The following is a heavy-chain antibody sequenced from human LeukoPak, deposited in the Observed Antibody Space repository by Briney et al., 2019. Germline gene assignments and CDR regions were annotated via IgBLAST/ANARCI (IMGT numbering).Heavy chain of an antibody. Sequence: SETLSLTCTVSGGSIRSSGYYWGWIRQPPGKGLEWIGSIYYSGSTYYNPSLKSRLTISVDTSKNQFSLKLSAVTAVDTAVYYCARQGSDSSGYYYRYYFDYWGQGTLVTVSS. V-gene: IGHV4-39*01. D-gene: IGHD3-22*01. CDR3: ARQGSDSSGYYYRYYFDY. J-gene: IGHJ4*02. CDR2: IYYSGST. CDR1: GGSIRSSGYY.